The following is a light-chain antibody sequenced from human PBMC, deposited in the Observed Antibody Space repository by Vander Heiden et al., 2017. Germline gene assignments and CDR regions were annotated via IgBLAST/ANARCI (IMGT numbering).Light chain of an antibody. CDR2: RDS. CDR1: NIGSKN. V-gene: IGLV3-9*01. J-gene: IGLJ1*01. Sequence: SYELTQPLSVSVALGQTARITCGGNNIGSKNVHWYQQKPGQAPVLVIYRDSNRPAGIPERFSGSNSGNTATLTISRAQAGDEADYYCQLWDSSFYVFGTGTKVTVL. CDR3: QLWDSSFYV.